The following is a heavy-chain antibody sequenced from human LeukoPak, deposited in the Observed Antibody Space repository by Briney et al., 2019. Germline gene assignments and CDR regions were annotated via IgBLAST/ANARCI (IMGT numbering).Heavy chain of an antibody. CDR1: GFTFSSYA. CDR2: VSGSGGST. D-gene: IGHD6-6*01. Sequence: GGSLRLSCAASGFTFSSYAMSWARQVPGKGLEWDSVVSGSGGSTYYADSVKGRFTISRDNSKDTLYLQMNSLRAEDTAVYYCANGIEYTSSPGPDYWGQGTLVTVSS. CDR3: ANGIEYTSSPGPDY. V-gene: IGHV3-23*01. J-gene: IGHJ4*02.